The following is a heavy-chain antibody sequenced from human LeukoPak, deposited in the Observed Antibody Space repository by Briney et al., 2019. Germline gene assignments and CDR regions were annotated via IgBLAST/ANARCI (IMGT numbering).Heavy chain of an antibody. V-gene: IGHV4-61*02. J-gene: IGHJ1*01. CDR1: GGSISSGSYY. CDR3: ARVAYYYDSSGYNEYFQH. D-gene: IGHD3-22*01. Sequence: SETLSLTCTVSGGSISSGSYYWSWLRQPAGTGLEWIGRIYTSGSNDYNPSLKSRVTLSVDTSKNQFSLKLSSVTAADTAVYYCARVAYYYDSSGYNEYFQHWGQGTLVTVSS. CDR2: IYTSGSN.